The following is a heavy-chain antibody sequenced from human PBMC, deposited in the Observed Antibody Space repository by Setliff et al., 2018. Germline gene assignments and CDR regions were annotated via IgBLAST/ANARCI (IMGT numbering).Heavy chain of an antibody. J-gene: IGHJ4*02. CDR1: GFTFSSYG. Sequence: PGGSLRLSCAASGFTFSSYGIHWVRQAPGKGLEWVTFIRYDGSDKYYADSVKGRFTISRDNSKNTLYVQMNSLRAEDTAVYYCAKTYGDYDYWGQGTLVTVSS. CDR3: AKTYGDYDY. D-gene: IGHD4-17*01. CDR2: IRYDGSDK. V-gene: IGHV3-30*02.